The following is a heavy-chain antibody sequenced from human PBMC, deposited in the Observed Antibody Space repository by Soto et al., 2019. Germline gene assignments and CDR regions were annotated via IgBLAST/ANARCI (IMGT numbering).Heavy chain of an antibody. D-gene: IGHD3-22*01. CDR3: AREERVYYYDSSGYYHTSLDY. V-gene: IGHV1-69*01. J-gene: IGHJ4*02. CDR1: GGTFSSYA. CDR2: LIPIFGTA. Sequence: QVQLVQSGAEVKKPGSSVKVSCKASGGTFSSYAISWVRQAPGQGLEWMGGLIPIFGTANYAQKFQGRVTITADESTSTAYRELSSLRSEDTAVYYCAREERVYYYDSSGYYHTSLDYWGQGILVTVSS.